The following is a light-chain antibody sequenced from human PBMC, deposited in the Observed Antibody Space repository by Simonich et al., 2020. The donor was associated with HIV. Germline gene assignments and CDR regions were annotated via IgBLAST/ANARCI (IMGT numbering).Light chain of an antibody. Sequence: AIQLTQSPSSLSASVGNRVTITRRTSQDIRNSLAGYQQKSGKTPRVLFYDASRLERGVPSRFSGSGSGTDFTLTISGLQPEDFAVYYCQQFNSYPCTFGQGTKLEIK. CDR2: DAS. V-gene: IGKV1-13*02. CDR3: QQFNSYPCT. CDR1: QDIRNS. J-gene: IGKJ2*02.